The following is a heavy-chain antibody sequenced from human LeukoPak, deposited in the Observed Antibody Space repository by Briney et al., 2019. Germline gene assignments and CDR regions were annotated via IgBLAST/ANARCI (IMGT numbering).Heavy chain of an antibody. CDR1: GFTFDDYA. V-gene: IGHV3-9*01. J-gene: IGHJ3*02. D-gene: IGHD2-21*02. CDR3: AKDSSVVVTAELDI. Sequence: GGSLRLSCAASGFTFDDYAMHWVRQAPGKGLEWVSGISWNSGSIDYADSVKGRFTISRDNAKNSLYLQMNSLRAEDTALYYCAKDSSVVVTAELDIWGQGTMVTVSS. CDR2: ISWNSGSI.